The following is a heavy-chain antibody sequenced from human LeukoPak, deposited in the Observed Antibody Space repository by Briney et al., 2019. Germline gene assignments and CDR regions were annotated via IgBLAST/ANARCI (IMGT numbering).Heavy chain of an antibody. CDR2: IIPIFGTA. V-gene: IGHV1-69*05. J-gene: IGHJ4*02. CDR3: ARDSQDTAMGDYFDY. D-gene: IGHD5-18*01. Sequence: SVKVSCKASGGTFSSYAISWVRQAPGQGLEWMGRIIPIFGTANYAQKFQGRVTITTDESTSTAYMELNSLRSGDTAVYYCARDSQDTAMGDYFDYWGQGTLVTVSS. CDR1: GGTFSSYA.